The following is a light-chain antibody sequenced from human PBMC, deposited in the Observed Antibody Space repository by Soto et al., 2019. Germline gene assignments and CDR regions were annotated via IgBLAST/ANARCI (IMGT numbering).Light chain of an antibody. CDR3: PQYDSSPLT. V-gene: IGKV3-20*01. J-gene: IGKJ4*01. CDR1: QSVSSSY. Sequence: EIVLTQSPGTLSLSPGERATLSCRASQSVSSSYLAWYQQKPGQAPRLLIYGASRRATGNPDRFSGSGSGTDFTLTISRLEPEDFAVYYCPQYDSSPLTFGGGTKVEIK. CDR2: GAS.